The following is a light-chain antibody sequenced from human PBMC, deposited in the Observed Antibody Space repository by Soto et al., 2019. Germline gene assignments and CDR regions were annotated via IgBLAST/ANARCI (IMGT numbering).Light chain of an antibody. V-gene: IGLV1-40*01. J-gene: IGLJ2*01. CDR1: SSNIGAGYD. Sequence: QSVLTQPHSVSGAPGQRVTISCTGSSSNIGAGYDVHWYQQLPGTAPKLLIYGNSNRPSGVPDRFSGSKPGTSASLAITGLQAEYEADYYCQSYDSSLAVVFGGGTQLTVL. CDR2: GNS. CDR3: QSYDSSLAVV.